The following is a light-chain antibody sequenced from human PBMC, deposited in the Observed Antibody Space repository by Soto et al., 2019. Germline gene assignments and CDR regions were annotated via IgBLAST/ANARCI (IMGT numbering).Light chain of an antibody. V-gene: IGLV2-11*01. Sequence: QSVLTQPHSVSGSPGQSVTISCTGTGSDVGGYNYVSWYQQHPGKAPKLMIYDVTKRPSGVPDRFSGSKSGNTASLTISGLQAEDEADYYCCSYAGSYTFPYVFGTGTKVTVL. CDR3: CSYAGSYTFPYV. CDR1: GSDVGGYNY. CDR2: DVT. J-gene: IGLJ1*01.